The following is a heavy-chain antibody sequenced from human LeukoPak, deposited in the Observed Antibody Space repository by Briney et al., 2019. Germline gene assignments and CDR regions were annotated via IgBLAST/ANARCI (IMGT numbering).Heavy chain of an antibody. D-gene: IGHD1-1*01. CDR1: GYTFTSYD. V-gene: IGHV1-8*01. J-gene: IGHJ4*02. CDR3: ASGPLERPVYFDY. Sequence: ASVKVSCKASGYTFTSYDINWVRQATGQGLEWMGWMNPNSGNTGYAQKFQGRVTMTRNTSISTAYMELSSLRSEDTAVYYCASGPLERPVYFDYWGQGTLVTVSS. CDR2: MNPNSGNT.